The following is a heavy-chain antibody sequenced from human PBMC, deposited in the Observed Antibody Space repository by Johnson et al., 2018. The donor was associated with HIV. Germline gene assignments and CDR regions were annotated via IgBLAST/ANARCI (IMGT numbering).Heavy chain of an antibody. CDR1: GFTFSSSA. V-gene: IGHV3-30*04. D-gene: IGHD6-13*01. CDR2: IWYDGSSK. J-gene: IGHJ3*02. CDR3: ASGVYSSSWSWDVAFDI. Sequence: QVQLVESGGGVVQPGRSLRLSCAASGFTFSSSAMHWVRQAPGKGLEWVAVIWYDGSSKYYADSVKGRFTISRDNSKNTLYLQMNSLRAEDTAVYYCASGVYSSSWSWDVAFDIWGQGTMVTVSS.